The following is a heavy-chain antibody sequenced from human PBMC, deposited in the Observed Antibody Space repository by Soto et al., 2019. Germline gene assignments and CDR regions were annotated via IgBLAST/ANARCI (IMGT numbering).Heavy chain of an antibody. V-gene: IGHV1-69*13. J-gene: IGHJ6*02. Sequence: SVKVSCKASGGTFSSYAISWVRQAPGQGLEWMGGIIPIFGAANYAQKFQGRVTITADESTSTAYMELSSLRSEDTAVYYCARGGEHIVVAAMDVWGQGTTVTVSS. D-gene: IGHD2-21*01. CDR3: ARGGEHIVVAAMDV. CDR2: IIPIFGAA. CDR1: GGTFSSYA.